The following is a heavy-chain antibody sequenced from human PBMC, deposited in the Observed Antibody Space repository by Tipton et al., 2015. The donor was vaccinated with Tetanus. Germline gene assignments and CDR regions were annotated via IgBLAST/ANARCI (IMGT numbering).Heavy chain of an antibody. J-gene: IGHJ6*02. CDR2: INPDGRST. CDR3: ARRSVKSGGWAV. CDR1: GFTSESHY. Sequence: SLRLSCAASGFTSESHYMHWVRQTPGKGLVWITRINPDGRSTNYADSVKGRFTISRDKSKNTVYLQMNSLRAEDTAGYFWARRSVKSGGWAVGGQGTPGTVSS. V-gene: IGHV3-74*01. D-gene: IGHD4-11*01.